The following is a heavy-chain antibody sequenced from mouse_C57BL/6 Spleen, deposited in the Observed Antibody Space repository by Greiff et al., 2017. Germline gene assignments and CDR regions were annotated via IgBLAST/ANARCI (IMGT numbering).Heavy chain of an antibody. J-gene: IGHJ4*01. CDR2: INPSSGYT. V-gene: IGHV1-7*01. CDR1: GYTFTSYW. Sequence: QVQLKESGAELAKPGASVKLSCKASGYTFTSYWMHWVKQRPGQGLEWIGYINPSSGYTKYNQKFKDKDTLTADKSSSTAYMQLSSLTYEDSAVYYCTRSETDYAMDYWGQGTSVTVSS. CDR3: TRSETDYAMDY.